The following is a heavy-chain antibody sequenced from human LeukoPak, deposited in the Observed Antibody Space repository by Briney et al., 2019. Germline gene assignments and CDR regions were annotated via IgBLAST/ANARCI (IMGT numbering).Heavy chain of an antibody. CDR1: GGSISSGVSY. D-gene: IGHD5-12*01. J-gene: IGHJ3*01. CDR2: IYYSGST. CDR3: ARDYRFDSGYDLLDAFDV. Sequence: SETLSLTCTVSGGSISSGVSYWSWIRQHPGKGLEWIAYIYYSGSTSYNPSLKSRVTISVDTSKNQFSLKLSSVTAADTAVYYCARDYRFDSGYDLLDAFDVWGQGTMVTVSS. V-gene: IGHV4-31*03.